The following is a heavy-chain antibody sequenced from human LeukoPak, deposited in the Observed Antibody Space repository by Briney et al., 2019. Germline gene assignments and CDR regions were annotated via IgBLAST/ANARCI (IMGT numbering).Heavy chain of an antibody. CDR3: ARQPNLRYFDSLPIDY. CDR1: GGSISSSSYY. V-gene: IGHV4-39*01. CDR2: IYYSGST. Sequence: SSETLSLTCTVSGGSISSSSYYWGWIRQPAGKGLEWIGSIYYSGSTYYNPSLKSRVTISVDTSKNQFSLKLSSVTAADTAVYYCARQPNLRYFDSLPIDYWGQGTLVTVSS. J-gene: IGHJ4*02. D-gene: IGHD3-9*01.